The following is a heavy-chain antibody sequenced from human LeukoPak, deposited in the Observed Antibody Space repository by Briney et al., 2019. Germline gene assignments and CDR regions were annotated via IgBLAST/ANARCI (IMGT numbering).Heavy chain of an antibody. Sequence: GALRHSCAPPRVTLCEYAMHCVREAPGEGLEYVSVISSIGGTTDYANSVTGRFTISRDNSKNTLYLQMGILRAEDVAVYYYARGGDRGYSYGYDFDYWGQGTLVTVSS. CDR2: ISSIGGTT. V-gene: IGHV3-64*01. CDR1: RVTLCEYA. D-gene: IGHD5-18*01. J-gene: IGHJ4*02. CDR3: ARGGDRGYSYGYDFDY.